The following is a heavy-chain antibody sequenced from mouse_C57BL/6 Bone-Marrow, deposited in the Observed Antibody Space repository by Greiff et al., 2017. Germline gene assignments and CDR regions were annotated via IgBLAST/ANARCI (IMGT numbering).Heavy chain of an antibody. CDR1: GYTFTSYW. D-gene: IGHD1-1*01. Sequence: QVQLQQPGAELVKPGASVKLSCKASGYTFTSYWMHWVTQRPGQGLEWIGMIHPNSGSTNYNEKFKSKATLTVDKSSSTAYMQLSSRTSEDSAVYYCARELLRSWYFDYWGQGTTLTVSS. CDR3: ARELLRSWYFDY. CDR2: IHPNSGST. J-gene: IGHJ2*01. V-gene: IGHV1-64*01.